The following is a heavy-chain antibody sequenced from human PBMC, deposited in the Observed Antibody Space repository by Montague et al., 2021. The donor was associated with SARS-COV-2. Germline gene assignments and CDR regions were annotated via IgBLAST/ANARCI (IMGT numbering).Heavy chain of an antibody. V-gene: IGHV4-59*08. Sequence: SETLSLTCTVSGGSISSYYWSWIRQPPGKGLEWIGYIYHSGSTNYNPSLKSRVTKSVDTSKNQFSLKLSSVTAADTAVYYCARLEAGDCSGGSCYSSWFDPWGQGTLVTVSS. CDR2: IYHSGST. D-gene: IGHD2-15*01. J-gene: IGHJ5*02. CDR3: ARLEAGDCSGGSCYSSWFDP. CDR1: GGSISSYY.